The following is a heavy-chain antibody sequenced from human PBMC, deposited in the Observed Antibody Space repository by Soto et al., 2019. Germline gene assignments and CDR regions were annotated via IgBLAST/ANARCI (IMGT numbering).Heavy chain of an antibody. CDR3: AREPAGSGYYSLPYYYGMDV. Sequence: SETLSLTCTVSGGSISSGDYYWSWIRQPPGKGLEWIGYIYYSGSTYYNRSLKSRVTISVDTSKNQFSLKLSSVTAADTAVYYCAREPAGSGYYSLPYYYGMDVWGQGTTVTVSS. J-gene: IGHJ6*02. CDR2: IYYSGST. CDR1: GGSISSGDYY. V-gene: IGHV4-30-4*01. D-gene: IGHD3-3*01.